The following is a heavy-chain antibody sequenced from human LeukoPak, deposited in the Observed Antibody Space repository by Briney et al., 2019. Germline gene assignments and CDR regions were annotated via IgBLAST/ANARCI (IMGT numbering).Heavy chain of an antibody. J-gene: IGHJ6*03. Sequence: SETLSLTCTVSGGSISSSSYYWGWIRQPPGKGLEWIGSIYYSGSTYYNPSLKSRVTISVDTSKNQFSLKLSSVTAADTAVYYCARDGRWEPGDCYYYMDVWGKGTTVTVSS. D-gene: IGHD1-26*01. CDR3: ARDGRWEPGDCYYYMDV. CDR1: GGSISSSSYY. V-gene: IGHV4-39*07. CDR2: IYYSGST.